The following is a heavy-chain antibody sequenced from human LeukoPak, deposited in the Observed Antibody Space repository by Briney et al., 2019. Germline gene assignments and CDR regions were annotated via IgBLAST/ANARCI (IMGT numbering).Heavy chain of an antibody. D-gene: IGHD4/OR15-4a*01. J-gene: IGHJ5*02. CDR3: AREYGAADWFDP. Sequence: ASVKVSCKASGYTFTGYYMHWVRQAPGQGLEWMGWISAYNGNTNYAQKLQGRVTMTTDTSTSTAYMELRSLRSDDTAVYYCAREYGAADWFDPWGQGTLVTVSS. CDR2: ISAYNGNT. CDR1: GYTFTGYY. V-gene: IGHV1-18*04.